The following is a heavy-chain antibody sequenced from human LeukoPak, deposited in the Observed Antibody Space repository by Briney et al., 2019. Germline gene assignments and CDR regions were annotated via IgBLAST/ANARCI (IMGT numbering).Heavy chain of an antibody. CDR1: GFTFSSYW. Sequence: GGSLRLSCAASGFTFSSYWMSWVRQAPGKGLEWVANIKQDGSEKYYVDSVKGRFTISRDNAKNSLYLQMNSLRAEDTAVYYCARDRPYDFWSGYYFGRYYYGMDVWGQGTTVTVSS. CDR2: IKQDGSEK. D-gene: IGHD3-3*01. J-gene: IGHJ6*02. CDR3: ARDRPYDFWSGYYFGRYYYGMDV. V-gene: IGHV3-7*01.